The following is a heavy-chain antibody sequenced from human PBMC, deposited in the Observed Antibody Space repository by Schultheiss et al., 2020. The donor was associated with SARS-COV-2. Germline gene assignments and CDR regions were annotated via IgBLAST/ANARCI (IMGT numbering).Heavy chain of an antibody. D-gene: IGHD3-22*01. CDR1: GFTFSSYA. V-gene: IGHV3-23*01. CDR2: ISGSGGST. J-gene: IGHJ4*02. CDR3: ARLKRGSSGYFDY. Sequence: GGSLRLSCAASGFTFSSYAMSWVRQAPGKGLEWVSAISGSGGSTYYADSVKGRFTISRDNSKNTLYLQMNSLRAEDTAVYYCARLKRGSSGYFDYWGQGTLVTVSS.